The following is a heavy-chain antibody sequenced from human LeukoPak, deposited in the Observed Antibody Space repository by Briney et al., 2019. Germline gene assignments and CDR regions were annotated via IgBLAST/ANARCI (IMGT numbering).Heavy chain of an antibody. D-gene: IGHD1-26*01. CDR2: ISSSSSYI. Sequence: GGSLRLSCAASGFTFSGYTMNWIRQSPGKGLEWVSSISSSSSYIYYADSVKGRFTISRDNAKNSVYLQMNSLRAEDTAVYYCARVRQWEPPDYWGQGTLVTVSS. J-gene: IGHJ4*02. CDR1: GFTFSGYT. V-gene: IGHV3-21*01. CDR3: ARVRQWEPPDY.